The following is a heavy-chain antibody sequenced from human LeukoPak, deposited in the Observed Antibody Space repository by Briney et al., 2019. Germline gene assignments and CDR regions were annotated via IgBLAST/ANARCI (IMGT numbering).Heavy chain of an antibody. CDR2: IYYSGST. Sequence: SETLSLTCTVSGGSISSYYWSWIRQPPGKGLEWIGYIYYSGSTNYNPSLKSRVTISVDASKNQFSLRLSSVTAADTAVYYCASGSYSFYYMDVWGKGTTVTVSS. D-gene: IGHD1-26*01. CDR3: ASGSYSFYYMDV. V-gene: IGHV4-59*01. J-gene: IGHJ6*03. CDR1: GGSISSYY.